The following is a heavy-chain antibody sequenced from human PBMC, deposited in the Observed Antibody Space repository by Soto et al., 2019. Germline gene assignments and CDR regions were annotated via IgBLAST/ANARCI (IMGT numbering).Heavy chain of an antibody. CDR3: ARSPNYYYYGFDV. CDR2: IYYSGST. V-gene: IGHV4-61*08. J-gene: IGHJ6*02. CDR1: GGSVSSGDYF. Sequence: SETLSLTCTVSGGSVSSGDYFWSWLRQSPGKRLEWIAYIYYSGSTNYNPSLKSRATISVDTSKSQVSLTLTSMTAADAALYYCARSPNYYYYGFDVWGQGTSVTVSS. D-gene: IGHD3-10*01.